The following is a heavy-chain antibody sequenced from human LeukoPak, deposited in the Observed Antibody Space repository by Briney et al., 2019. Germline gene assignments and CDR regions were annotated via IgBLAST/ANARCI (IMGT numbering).Heavy chain of an antibody. CDR2: IYTSGRT. D-gene: IGHD2-2*01. Sequence: SETLSLTCTVSGGSISSYYWSWIRQPAGKGLAWIGRIYTSGRTNYNPSLKSRVAMSVDTSKNQFSLTLSSVTAADTAVYYCARDRDIVVVPAAPRGYYYYGMDVWGQGTTVTVSS. CDR3: ARDRDIVVVPAAPRGYYYYGMDV. CDR1: GGSISSYY. V-gene: IGHV4-4*07. J-gene: IGHJ6*02.